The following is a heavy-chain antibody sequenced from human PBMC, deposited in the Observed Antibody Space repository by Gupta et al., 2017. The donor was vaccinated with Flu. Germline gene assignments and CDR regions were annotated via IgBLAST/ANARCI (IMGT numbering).Heavy chain of an antibody. CDR2: MNPNSGNT. CDR3: ARETYYYVWGSYRKPNWFDP. J-gene: IGHJ5*02. V-gene: IGHV1-8*01. D-gene: IGHD3-16*02. Sequence: VRQATGQGLEWMGWMNPNSGNTGYAQKFQGRVTMTRNTSISTAYMELSSLRSEDTAVYYCARETYYYVWGSYRKPNWFDPWGQGTLVTVSS.